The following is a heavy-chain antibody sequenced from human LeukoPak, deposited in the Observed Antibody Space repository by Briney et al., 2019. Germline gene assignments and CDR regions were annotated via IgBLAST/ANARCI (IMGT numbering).Heavy chain of an antibody. CDR3: ARDRGRDRHYYFGMDV. Sequence: TGGSLRLSCAASGFTFSSYWMSWVRQAPGRGLEWVANIKQDGSEKYYVDSVKGRFTISRDNDKNSLYLQMNSLRAEDTAMYYCARDRGRDRHYYFGMDVWGQGTTVTVSS. CDR2: IKQDGSEK. J-gene: IGHJ6*02. CDR1: GFTFSSYW. V-gene: IGHV3-7*01.